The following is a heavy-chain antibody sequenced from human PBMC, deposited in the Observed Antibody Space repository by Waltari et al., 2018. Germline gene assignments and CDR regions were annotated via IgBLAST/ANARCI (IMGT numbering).Heavy chain of an antibody. V-gene: IGHV4-39*07. CDR1: GDSVSSDPSF. CDR3: ARDRSGTINSFDP. D-gene: IGHD1-26*01. J-gene: IGHJ5*02. Sequence: QLQLQESGPRLVKPAETLSLTCPVSGDSVSSDPSFWAWIRQPPGKGLEWLGSMFYSGTTYHNSSLKSRVTISVDTSKNQVSLQLKSVTAADTAVYFCARDRSGTINSFDPWGRGTLVTVSS. CDR2: MFYSGTT.